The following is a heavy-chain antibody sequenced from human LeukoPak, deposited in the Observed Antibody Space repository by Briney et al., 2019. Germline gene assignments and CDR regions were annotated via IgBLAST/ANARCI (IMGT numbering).Heavy chain of an antibody. D-gene: IGHD1-26*01. V-gene: IGHV4-38-2*02. CDR1: GGSISSYY. J-gene: IGHJ4*02. Sequence: SETLSLTCTVSGGSISSYYWSWIRQPPGKGLEWIGSIYHSGSTYYNPSLKSRVTISVDASKNQFSLKLSSVTAADTAVYYCARGSGYLDYWGQGTLVTVSS. CDR3: ARGSGYLDY. CDR2: IYHSGST.